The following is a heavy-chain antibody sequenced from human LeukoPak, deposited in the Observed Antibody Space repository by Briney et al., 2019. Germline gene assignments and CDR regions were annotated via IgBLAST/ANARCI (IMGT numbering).Heavy chain of an antibody. CDR1: GYSFTSYW. Sequence: GESLKISCKGSGYSFTSYWIGWVRQMPGKGLEWMGIIYPGDSDTRYSPSFQGQVTISVEKSISTAYLQWSSLKASDTAMYYCARSLNYYDSSGPLGYWGQGTLVTVSS. CDR2: IYPGDSDT. D-gene: IGHD3-22*01. CDR3: ARSLNYYDSSGPLGY. J-gene: IGHJ4*02. V-gene: IGHV5-51*01.